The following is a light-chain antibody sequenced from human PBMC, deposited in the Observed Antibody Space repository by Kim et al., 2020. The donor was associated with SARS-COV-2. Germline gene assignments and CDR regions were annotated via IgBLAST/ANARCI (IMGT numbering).Light chain of an antibody. V-gene: IGKV1-33*01. CDR3: QHRWT. Sequence: DIQMTQSPSSLSASVGDRVTITCQASQDISNYLNWYQQKPGKAPKLLIYDASNLETGVPSRFSGSGSGTDFTFTISSLQPEDIATYYCQHRWTFGPGTKVDIK. J-gene: IGKJ3*01. CDR2: DAS. CDR1: QDISNY.